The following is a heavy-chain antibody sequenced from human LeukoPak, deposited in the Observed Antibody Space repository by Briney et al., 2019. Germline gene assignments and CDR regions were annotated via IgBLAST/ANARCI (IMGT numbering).Heavy chain of an antibody. D-gene: IGHD5-12*01. Sequence: GGSLRLSCAASGFTFSSYGMHWVRQAPGKGLEWVAVISYDGSNKYYAGSVKGRFTISRDNSKNTLYLQMNSLRAEDTAVYYCAKQVYSGYDFDYWGQGTLVTVSS. V-gene: IGHV3-30*18. CDR3: AKQVYSGYDFDY. J-gene: IGHJ4*02. CDR2: ISYDGSNK. CDR1: GFTFSSYG.